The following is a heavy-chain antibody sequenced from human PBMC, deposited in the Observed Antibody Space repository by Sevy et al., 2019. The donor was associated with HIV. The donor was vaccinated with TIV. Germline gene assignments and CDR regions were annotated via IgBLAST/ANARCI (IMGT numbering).Heavy chain of an antibody. CDR2: ISGPGLST. CDR3: AKALNPALESMIEVILRTLKGFDV. CDR1: GFTFNTHA. Sequence: GGSLRLSCTASGFTFNTHAMTWVRQAPGKGLEWVSVISGPGLSTYYADPVKGRFTISRDNSKNTLYLQMNSLRVDDTATYYCAKALNPALESMIEVILRTLKGFDVWGQGTMVTVSS. J-gene: IGHJ3*01. D-gene: IGHD3-22*01. V-gene: IGHV3-23*01.